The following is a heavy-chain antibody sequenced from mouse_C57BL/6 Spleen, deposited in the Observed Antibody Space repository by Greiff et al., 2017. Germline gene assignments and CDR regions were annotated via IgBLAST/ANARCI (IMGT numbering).Heavy chain of an antibody. CDR3: TTGGTTVVLQEYFYV. J-gene: IGHJ1*03. CDR1: GFNIKDDY. D-gene: IGHD1-1*01. Sequence: EVQLQQSGAELVRPGASVKLSCTASGFNIKDDYMHWVKQRPEQGLEWIGWIDPENGATEYASKFQGKATISAETSSHTSYLQLSSLTSEDTAVYYGTTGGTTVVLQEYFYVWGTGTTVTVSS. CDR2: IDPENGAT. V-gene: IGHV14-4*01.